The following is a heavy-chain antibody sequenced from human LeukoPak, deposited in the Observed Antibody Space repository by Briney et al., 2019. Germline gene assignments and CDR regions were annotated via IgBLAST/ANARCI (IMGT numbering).Heavy chain of an antibody. D-gene: IGHD1-26*01. J-gene: IGHJ6*03. CDR2: ISGSSAGI. Sequence: GGSQRLSCAASGFTFSSYAMGWVRQAPGKGLEWVSVISGSSAGIKYADSVKGRFTISRDNSKDTLYLQMNSLRAEDTAVYYCASSVGATNYMDVWGKGTTVTVSS. CDR1: GFTFSSYA. CDR3: ASSVGATNYMDV. V-gene: IGHV3-23*01.